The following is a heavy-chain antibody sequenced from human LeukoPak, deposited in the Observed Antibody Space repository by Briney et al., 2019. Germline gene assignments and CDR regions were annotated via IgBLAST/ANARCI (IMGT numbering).Heavy chain of an antibody. CDR3: TRSQSSAWYGGFDY. Sequence: PGGSLRLSCAASGFTFSSYSMNWVRQAPGKGLEWVSSISSSSSYIYYADSVKGRFTISRDNAKNTLYLQMNSLRAEDTAVYYCTRSQSSAWYGGFDYWGQGTLVTVSS. V-gene: IGHV3-21*01. D-gene: IGHD6-19*01. CDR1: GFTFSSYS. J-gene: IGHJ4*02. CDR2: ISSSSSYI.